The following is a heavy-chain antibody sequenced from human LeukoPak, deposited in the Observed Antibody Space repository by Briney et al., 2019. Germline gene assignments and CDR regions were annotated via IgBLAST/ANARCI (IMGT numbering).Heavy chain of an antibody. CDR2: IWYDGSNK. V-gene: IGHV3-33*01. CDR3: ARDESALGYYYYGMDV. CDR1: GFTFSSYG. J-gene: IGHJ6*02. D-gene: IGHD7-27*01. Sequence: GGSLRLSCAASGFTFSSYGMHWVRQAPGKGLEWVAVIWYDGSNKYYADSVKGRFTISRDNSKNTLYLQMNSLRAEDTAVYYCARDESALGYYYYGMDVWGQGTTVTVSS.